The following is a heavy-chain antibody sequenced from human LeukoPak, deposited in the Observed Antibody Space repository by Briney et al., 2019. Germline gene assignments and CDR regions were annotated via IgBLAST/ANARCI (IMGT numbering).Heavy chain of an antibody. CDR1: GYTFTRYV. V-gene: IGHV7-4-1*02. CDR2: INTNTGNP. D-gene: IGHD6-13*01. J-gene: IGHJ6*03. CDR3: AREVTYSSSWYWNNYYYYYMDV. Sequence: ASVKVSCKASGYTFTRYVMNWVRQAPGQGPEWMGWINTNTGNPTYAQGFTGRFVFSLDTSVSTAYLQISSLKAEDTAVYYCAREVTYSSSWYWNNYYYYYMDVWGKGTTVTVSS.